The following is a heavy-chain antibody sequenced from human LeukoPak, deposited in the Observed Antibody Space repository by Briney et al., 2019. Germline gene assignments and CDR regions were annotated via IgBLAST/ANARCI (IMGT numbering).Heavy chain of an antibody. V-gene: IGHV1-69*13. CDR3: ARDGLDYYDSSGYSFDY. D-gene: IGHD3-22*01. J-gene: IGHJ4*02. Sequence: SVKVSCKASGGTFSSYAISWVRQAPGQGLEWMGGIIPIFGTANYARKFQGRVTITADESTSTAYMELSSLRSEDTAVYYCARDGLDYYDSSGYSFDYWGQGTLVTVSS. CDR2: IIPIFGTA. CDR1: GGTFSSYA.